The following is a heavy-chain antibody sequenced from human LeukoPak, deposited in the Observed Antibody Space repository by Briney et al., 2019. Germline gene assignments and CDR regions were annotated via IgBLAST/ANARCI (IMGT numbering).Heavy chain of an antibody. CDR1: GFTFSSYW. D-gene: IGHD7-27*01. J-gene: IGHJ4*02. CDR3: GRFTRSGDSVY. V-gene: IGHV3-7*04. CDR2: IKQDGSEK. Sequence: PGGSLRLSCADSGFTFSSYWMSWVRQAPRKGLEWVANIKQDGSEKQYVDSVKGRFAISRDNAENSLYLQMNSLKAEDTAVYYCGRFTRSGDSVYWGQGTLVTVSS.